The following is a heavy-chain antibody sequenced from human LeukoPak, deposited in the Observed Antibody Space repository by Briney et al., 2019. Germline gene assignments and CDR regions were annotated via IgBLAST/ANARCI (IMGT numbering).Heavy chain of an antibody. CDR1: GGSISSGGHS. CDR2: IYHSGST. Sequence: SETLSLTCAVSGGSISSGGHSWSWIRQPPGKGLEWIGYIYHSGSTYYNPSLKSRVTISVDRSKNQFSLKLSSVTAADTAVYYCAREFGGVFDYWGQGTLVTVSS. V-gene: IGHV4-30-2*01. CDR3: AREFGGVFDY. D-gene: IGHD3-16*01. J-gene: IGHJ4*02.